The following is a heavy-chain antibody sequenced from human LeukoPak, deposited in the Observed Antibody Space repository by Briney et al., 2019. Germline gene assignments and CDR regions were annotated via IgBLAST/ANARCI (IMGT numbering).Heavy chain of an antibody. D-gene: IGHD3-3*01. J-gene: IGHJ6*02. CDR2: ISGNGVTT. Sequence: VGSLRLSCAASGFSFSGDYIHWVRQAPGKGLEYVSAISGNGVTTHYTNSVKGRFTISRDNSKNTVYLQMGSLSTEDTAVYYCARDTNREQDIWGQGTTVTVSS. CDR1: GFSFSGDY. CDR3: ARDTNREQDI. V-gene: IGHV3-64*01.